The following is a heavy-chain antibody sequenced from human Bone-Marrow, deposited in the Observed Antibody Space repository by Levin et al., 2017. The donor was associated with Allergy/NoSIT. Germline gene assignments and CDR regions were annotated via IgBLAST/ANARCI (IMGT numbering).Heavy chain of an antibody. J-gene: IGHJ4*02. CDR3: ARGGEGDGNFEY. CDR1: GFSLSSYW. V-gene: IGHV3-74*01. D-gene: IGHD3-16*01. CDR2: IYNDESSA. Sequence: PGGSLRLSCAVSGFSLSSYWMHWVRQAPGKGLVWVSRIYNDESSAFYADSVKGRFTISRDNAKNTLYLQMNNLRAEDTAVYYCARGGEGDGNFEYWGLGTLVTVSS.